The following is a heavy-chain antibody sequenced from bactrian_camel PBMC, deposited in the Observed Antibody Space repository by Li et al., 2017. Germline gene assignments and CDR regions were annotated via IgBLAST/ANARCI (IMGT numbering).Heavy chain of an antibody. CDR1: GFTFTKFH. Sequence: VQLVESGGGLVQPGGSLRLACAASGFTFTKFHMTWVRQAPGKGLEWVSGIISGGGGTYYADSVKGRFIISKDNAKNTVYLQMNSQNPGDTAMYYCATRERSYVPVCSTAADDYNSWGQGTQVTVS. D-gene: IGHD3*01. V-gene: IGHV3S40*01. CDR2: IISGGGGT. J-gene: IGHJ4*01. CDR3: ATRERSYVPVCSTAADDYNS.